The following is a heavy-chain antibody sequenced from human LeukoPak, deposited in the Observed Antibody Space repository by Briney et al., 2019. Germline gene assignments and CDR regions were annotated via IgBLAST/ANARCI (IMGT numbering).Heavy chain of an antibody. CDR1: GFTFSSYS. CDR3: ARDRDSGDYTAAPGDY. D-gene: IGHD4-17*01. V-gene: IGHV3-48*02. CDR2: ISSSGSTI. Sequence: GSLLLSCAASGFTFSSYSMNWVRQAPGKGLEWISYISSSGSTINYADSVKGRFTISRDSAKNSLYLQMNSLRDEDTAVYYCARDRDSGDYTAAPGDYWGQGTLVTVSS. J-gene: IGHJ4*02.